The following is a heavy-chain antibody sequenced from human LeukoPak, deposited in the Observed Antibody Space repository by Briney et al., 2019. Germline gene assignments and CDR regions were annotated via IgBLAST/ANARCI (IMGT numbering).Heavy chain of an antibody. Sequence: ASVKVSCKASGYTFTSYYMHWVRQAPGQGLEWMGWISAYNGNTNYAQKLQGRVTMTTDTSTSTAYMELRSLRSDDTAVYYCARAPYSGSYYYFDYWGQGTLVTVSS. V-gene: IGHV1-18*04. D-gene: IGHD1-26*01. CDR3: ARAPYSGSYYYFDY. J-gene: IGHJ4*02. CDR1: GYTFTSYY. CDR2: ISAYNGNT.